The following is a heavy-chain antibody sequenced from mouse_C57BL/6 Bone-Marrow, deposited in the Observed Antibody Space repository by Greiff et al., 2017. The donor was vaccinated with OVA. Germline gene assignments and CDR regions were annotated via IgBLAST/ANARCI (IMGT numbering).Heavy chain of an antibody. CDR3: TTALYYYGSTYYFDY. J-gene: IGHJ2*01. Sequence: EVQLQQSGAELVRPGASVKLSCTASGFNIKDYYMHWVKQRPEQGLEWIGRIDHEDGDTEYAPKFQGKATMTADTSSNTAYLQLSSLTSEDTAVYYCTTALYYYGSTYYFDYWGQGTTLTVSS. D-gene: IGHD1-1*01. CDR2: IDHEDGDT. CDR1: GFNIKDYY. V-gene: IGHV14-1*01.